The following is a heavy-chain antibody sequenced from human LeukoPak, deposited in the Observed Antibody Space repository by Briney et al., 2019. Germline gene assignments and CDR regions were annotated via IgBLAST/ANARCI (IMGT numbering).Heavy chain of an antibody. CDR1: GFTVSSNY. J-gene: IGHJ4*02. Sequence: PGGSLRLSCAASGFTVSSNYMTWVRQAAGKGLEWVSSIDGAGSTKYADSVKGRFTISRDNSKNTLYLEMNSLSPDDTAVYYCARGVEPLAANTLAYWGQGTLVTVSS. V-gene: IGHV3-53*01. D-gene: IGHD1-14*01. CDR3: ARGVEPLAANTLAY. CDR2: IDGAGST.